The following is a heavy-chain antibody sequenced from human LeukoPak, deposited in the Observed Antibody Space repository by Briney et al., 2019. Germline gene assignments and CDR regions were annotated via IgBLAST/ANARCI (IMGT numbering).Heavy chain of an antibody. J-gene: IGHJ4*02. CDR2: ISGGGDNT. D-gene: IGHD4-17*01. CDR1: GFAFSGFA. CDR3: ARGRGGDYVPSRFDY. Sequence: PGGSLKLSCSASGFAFSGFAMGWVRQAPGRGLKWVASISGGGDNTYYADSVEGRFTVSRDNAKNTLYLQMNSLTAEDTALYYCARGRGGDYVPSRFDYWGQGTLVTVSS. V-gene: IGHV3-23*01.